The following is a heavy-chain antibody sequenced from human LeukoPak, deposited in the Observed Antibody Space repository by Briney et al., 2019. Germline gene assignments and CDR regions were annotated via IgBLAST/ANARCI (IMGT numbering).Heavy chain of an antibody. CDR1: GFTFSSYS. D-gene: IGHD3-22*01. Sequence: GGSLRLSFAASGFTFSSYSMNWVRQAPGKGLEWVSYISSSGSTIYYADSVKGRFTISRDNAKNSLYLQMNSLRAEDTAVYYCAREVRDSSGYYGDDYWGQGTLVTVSS. CDR3: AREVRDSSGYYGDDY. J-gene: IGHJ4*02. CDR2: ISSSGSTI. V-gene: IGHV3-48*04.